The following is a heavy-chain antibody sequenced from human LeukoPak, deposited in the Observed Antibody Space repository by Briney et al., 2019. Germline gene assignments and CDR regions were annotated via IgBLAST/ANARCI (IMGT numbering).Heavy chain of an antibody. CDR1: GFTFSSHW. CDR2: INGDGSST. D-gene: IGHD6-13*01. Sequence: GGSLRLSRAASGFTFSSHWMHWVRQAPGKGLVWVSRINGDGSSTSYADSVKGRFTISRDNSKNTLYLQMNSLRAEDTAVYYCAKAGNSWYGDYFDYWGQGTLVTVSS. CDR3: AKAGNSWYGDYFDY. J-gene: IGHJ4*02. V-gene: IGHV3-74*01.